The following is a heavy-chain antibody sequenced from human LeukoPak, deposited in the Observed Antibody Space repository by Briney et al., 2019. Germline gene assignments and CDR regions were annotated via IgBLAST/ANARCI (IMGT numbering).Heavy chain of an antibody. D-gene: IGHD2-2*02. V-gene: IGHV4-34*01. CDR1: GGSFSGYY. J-gene: IGHJ5*02. CDR2: INHSGST. Sequence: PSETLSLTCAVYGGSFSGYYWSWIRQPPGKGLEWIGEINHSGSTNYNPSLKSRVTISVDTSKNQFSLKLSSVTAADTAVYYCARGRIVVVPAAILWGFDPWGQGTLVTVSS. CDR3: ARGRIVVVPAAILWGFDP.